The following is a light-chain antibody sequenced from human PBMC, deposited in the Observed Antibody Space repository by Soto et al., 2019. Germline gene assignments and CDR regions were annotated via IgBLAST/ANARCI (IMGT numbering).Light chain of an antibody. Sequence: SALTQPASVSGSPGQSITISCTGTSSDVGGYDYVCWYQQHPGKAPRLIIYEVVQRPSGVPDRFSGSKSGNTASLTVSGLQAADEADYFCKSYAGSNTYVFGSGTKVTVL. CDR1: SSDVGGYDY. CDR3: KSYAGSNTYV. CDR2: EVV. J-gene: IGLJ1*01. V-gene: IGLV2-8*01.